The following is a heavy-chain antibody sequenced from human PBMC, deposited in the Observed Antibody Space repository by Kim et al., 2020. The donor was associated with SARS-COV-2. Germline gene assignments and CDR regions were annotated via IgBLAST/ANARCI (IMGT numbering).Heavy chain of an antibody. Sequence: SQTLSLTCAISGDSVSSNSAAWNWIRQSPSRGLEWLGRTYYRSKWYNDYAVSVKSRITINPDTSKNQFSLQLNSVTPEDTAVYYCARDRYYYGSGSYYHYYYYGMDVWGQGTTVTVSS. CDR2: TYYRSKWYN. CDR1: GDSVSSNSAA. V-gene: IGHV6-1*01. CDR3: ARDRYYYGSGSYYHYYYYGMDV. J-gene: IGHJ6*02. D-gene: IGHD3-10*01.